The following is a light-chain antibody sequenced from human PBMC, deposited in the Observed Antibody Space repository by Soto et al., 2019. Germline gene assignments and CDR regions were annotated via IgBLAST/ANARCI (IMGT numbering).Light chain of an antibody. V-gene: IGKV3-11*01. CDR3: QQRSDWFT. J-gene: IGKJ5*01. CDR1: QSVSNF. CDR2: DAS. Sequence: ESVMTQSPGTLSLSPGERATLSCRASQSVSNFLAWYQQKPGQAPRLLIYDASNRATGIPVRFSGSGSGTDFTLTISSLEPEDFGLYYCQQRSDWFTFGQGTRLEI.